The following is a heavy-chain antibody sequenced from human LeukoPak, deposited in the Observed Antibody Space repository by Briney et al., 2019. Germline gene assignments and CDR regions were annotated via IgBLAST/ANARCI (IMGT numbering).Heavy chain of an antibody. J-gene: IGHJ3*02. D-gene: IGHD1-26*01. CDR3: ARVRVVWDLDDAFDI. V-gene: IGHV3-11*01. CDR1: GFTVSSNS. Sequence: GGSLRLSCTVSGFTVSSNSMSWVRQAPGKGLEWVSYISSSGSTIYYADSVKGRFTISRDNAKNSLYLQMNSLRVDDTALYYCARVRVVWDLDDAFDIWGQGTMVTVSS. CDR2: ISSSGSTI.